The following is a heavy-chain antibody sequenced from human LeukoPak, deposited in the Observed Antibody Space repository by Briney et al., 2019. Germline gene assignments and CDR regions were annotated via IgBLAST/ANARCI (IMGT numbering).Heavy chain of an antibody. CDR3: ARGAYYYDSSGYYSGWFDP. CDR1: GGSCSGYY. J-gene: IGHJ5*02. D-gene: IGHD3-22*01. CDR2: INHSGST. Sequence: PSETLSLTCAVYGGSCSGYYWSWIRQPPGKGLEWIGEINHSGSTNYNPSLKSRVTISVDTSKNQFSLKLSSVTAADTAVYYCARGAYYYDSSGYYSGWFDPWGQGTLVTVSS. V-gene: IGHV4-34*01.